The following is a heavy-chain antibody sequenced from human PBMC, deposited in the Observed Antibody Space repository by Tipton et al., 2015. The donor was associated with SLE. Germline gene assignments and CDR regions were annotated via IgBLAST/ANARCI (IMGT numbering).Heavy chain of an antibody. CDR2: IYYSGST. V-gene: IGHV4-59*12. J-gene: IGHJ4*02. CDR3: ARGRSYYYDSSGYYYHFHFDY. D-gene: IGHD3-22*01. Sequence: TLSLTCTVSGGSISSYYWSWIRQPPGKGLEWIGYIYYSGSTNYNPSLKSRVTISVGTSKNQFSLKLSFVTAADTAVYYCARGRSYYYDSSGYYYHFHFDYWGQGTLVTVSS. CDR1: GGSISSYY.